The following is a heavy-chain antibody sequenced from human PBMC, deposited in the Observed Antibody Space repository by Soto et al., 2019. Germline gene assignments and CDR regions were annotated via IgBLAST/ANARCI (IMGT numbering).Heavy chain of an antibody. CDR1: GGSISSSSYY. Sequence: QLQLQESGPGLVKPSETLSLTCTVSGGSISSSSYYWGWIRQPPGKGLEWIGSIYYSGSTYYNPSLKSRVTISVDTSKNQFPLKLISVPAADTAVYYCAKGYSGYDFTPRSSDFDYWGQGTLVTVSS. CDR2: IYYSGST. CDR3: AKGYSGYDFTPRSSDFDY. J-gene: IGHJ4*02. V-gene: IGHV4-39*01. D-gene: IGHD5-12*01.